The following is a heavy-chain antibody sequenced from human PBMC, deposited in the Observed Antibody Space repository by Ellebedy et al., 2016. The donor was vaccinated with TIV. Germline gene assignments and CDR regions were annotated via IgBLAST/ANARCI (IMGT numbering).Heavy chain of an antibody. D-gene: IGHD6-19*01. J-gene: IGHJ4*02. V-gene: IGHV3-43*01. CDR1: GFSFDDYS. Sequence: GESLKISCAASGFSFDDYSMHWLRQVPGKGLDCVSLITWDGGVTDYADSVKGRFTISRDNNKNSLYLQMNILRTEDTALYFCAKDTAGTGWYGGVDWGQGTLVTVSS. CDR2: ITWDGGVT. CDR3: AKDTAGTGWYGGVD.